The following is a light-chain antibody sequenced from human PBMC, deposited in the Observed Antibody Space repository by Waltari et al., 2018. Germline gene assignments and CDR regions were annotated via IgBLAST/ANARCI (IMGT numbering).Light chain of an antibody. Sequence: QSALTQPASVSGSPGQSITISCTGTSRAVGGHNHVCWYQQYPGKAPKLIIYEVANRPSWVSNRFSGSKSGNMASLTISGLQAEDEADYYCSSYTTSSTWVFGGGTKLTVL. CDR3: SSYTTSSTWV. CDR2: EVA. CDR1: SRAVGGHNH. V-gene: IGLV2-14*01. J-gene: IGLJ3*02.